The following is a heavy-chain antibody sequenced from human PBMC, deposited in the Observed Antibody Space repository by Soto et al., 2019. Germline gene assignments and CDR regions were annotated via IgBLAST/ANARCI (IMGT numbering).Heavy chain of an antibody. CDR3: ARNSRVGESLPLNYYAMDV. Sequence: PVGSLRLSCTASGFTFADYEMNWFRRAPGKGLEGGSFIRSKDYGGAAHYAASVEDRFIISRDDSKSVSYLQMNSLRTEDTAVYYCARNSRVGESLPLNYYAMDVWGQGTTVTVSS. CDR1: GFTFADYE. CDR2: IRSKDYGGAA. V-gene: IGHV3-49*03. J-gene: IGHJ6*02. D-gene: IGHD3-10*01.